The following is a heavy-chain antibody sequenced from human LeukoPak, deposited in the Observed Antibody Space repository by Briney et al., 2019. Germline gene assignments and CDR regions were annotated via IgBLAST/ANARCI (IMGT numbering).Heavy chain of an antibody. V-gene: IGHV3-23*01. CDR3: ARRACDYSHPYDY. CDR1: GFTFSSYG. J-gene: IGHJ4*02. D-gene: IGHD3-16*01. Sequence: PGGTLRLSCAASGFTFSSYGMSWVRQAPGRGLEWVSVISGNSGATYYADSVKGRFTISRDNAKNTVYLQMNNLRAEDTAMYYCARRACDYSHPYDYWGQGTLVTVSS. CDR2: ISGNSGAT.